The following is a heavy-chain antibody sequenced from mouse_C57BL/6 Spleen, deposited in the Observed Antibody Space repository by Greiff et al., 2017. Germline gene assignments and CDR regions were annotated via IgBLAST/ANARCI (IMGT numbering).Heavy chain of an antibody. Sequence: VQLQQPGAELVRPGSSVKLSCKASGYTFTSYWMHWVKQRPIQGLEWIGNIDPSDSETHYNQKFKDKATLTVAKSSSTAYMQLSSLTSEDSAVYYCARDGRGKNYFDYWGQGTTLTVSS. CDR3: ARDGRGKNYFDY. J-gene: IGHJ2*01. V-gene: IGHV1-52*01. CDR1: GYTFTSYW. CDR2: IDPSDSET. D-gene: IGHD1-1*01.